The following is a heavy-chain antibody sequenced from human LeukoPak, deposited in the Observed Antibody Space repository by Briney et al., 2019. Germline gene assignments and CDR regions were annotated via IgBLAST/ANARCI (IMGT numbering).Heavy chain of an antibody. J-gene: IGHJ3*01. D-gene: IGHD3-16*02. CDR1: GGTFSNYA. CDR3: AGSDDYVWGNSRYGSFHF. Sequence: ASVKVSCKASGGTFSNYAFSWVRQVPGQGLEWMGRIIPILGVGTYARRFQGRVAITADKSTSTAYMELTSLKSEVTAVYYCAGSDDYVWGNSRYGSFHFWGQGTKVTVSS. CDR2: IIPILGVG. V-gene: IGHV1-69*04.